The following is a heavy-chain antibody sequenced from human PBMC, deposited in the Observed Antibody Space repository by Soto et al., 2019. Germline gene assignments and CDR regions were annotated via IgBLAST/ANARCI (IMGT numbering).Heavy chain of an antibody. CDR2: IIPILGIA. CDR3: AGPRSYDVVVVAATESDAFDI. J-gene: IGHJ3*02. D-gene: IGHD2-15*01. CDR1: GGTFSSYT. V-gene: IGHV1-69*02. Sequence: GASVKVSCKASGGTFSSYTISWVRQAPGQGLEWMGRIIPILGIANYAQKFQGRVTITADKSTSTAYMELSSLRSKDKVVYYCAGPRSYDVVVVAATESDAFDIWVQGTMVTVSS.